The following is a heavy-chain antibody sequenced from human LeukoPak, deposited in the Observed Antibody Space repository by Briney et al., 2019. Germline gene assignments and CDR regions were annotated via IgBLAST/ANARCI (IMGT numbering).Heavy chain of an antibody. Sequence: SGTLSLTCAVSGGSISSSNWWSWVRQPPGKGLEWIGEIYHSGSTNYNPSLKSRVTISVDKSKNQFSLKLSSVTAADTAVYYCARVVLRYFDWLSGYFDYWGQGTLVTVSS. CDR3: ARVVLRYFDWLSGYFDY. D-gene: IGHD3-9*01. CDR2: IYHSGST. CDR1: GGSISSSNW. J-gene: IGHJ4*02. V-gene: IGHV4-4*02.